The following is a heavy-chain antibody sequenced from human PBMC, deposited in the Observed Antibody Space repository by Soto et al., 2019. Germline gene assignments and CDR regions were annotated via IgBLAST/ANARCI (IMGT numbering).Heavy chain of an antibody. J-gene: IGHJ4*02. D-gene: IGHD3-3*01. V-gene: IGHV3-23*01. CDR2: VSGPGSST. Sequence: EVQLLESGGGLVQPGGSLRLSCAASGITLSSFAMNWVRQAPGKGLEWVSAVSGPGSSTYYADSVKGRFTISRDNSKVTLYLKMTSLRAEDTAVYFCAKPLPYYDFWSGYSSAFDYWGQGTLVTVSS. CDR3: AKPLPYYDFWSGYSSAFDY. CDR1: GITLSSFA.